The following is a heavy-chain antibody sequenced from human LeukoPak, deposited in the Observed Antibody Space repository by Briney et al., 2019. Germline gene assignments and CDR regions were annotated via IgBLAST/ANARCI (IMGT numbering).Heavy chain of an antibody. V-gene: IGHV1-69*13. D-gene: IGHD6-6*01. J-gene: IGHJ4*02. CDR2: IIPIFGTA. CDR1: GGTFSSYA. CDR3: ARGRSIAAPKPTSPFDY. Sequence: SVKVSCKASGGTFSSYAISWVRQAPGQGLEWMGGIIPIFGTANYAQKFQGRVTITADESTSTAYMELSSPRSEDTAVYYCARGRSIAAPKPTSPFDYWGQGTLVTVSS.